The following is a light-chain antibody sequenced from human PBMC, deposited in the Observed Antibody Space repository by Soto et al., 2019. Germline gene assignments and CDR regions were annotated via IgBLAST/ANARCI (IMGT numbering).Light chain of an antibody. CDR1: QSGLSSSNNKNY. CDR2: WAS. CDR3: QQYYSAPYT. V-gene: IGKV4-1*01. Sequence: IVMTQSPDSLAVSLGERATINCKSSQSGLSSSNNKNYLAWYQQKPGQPPKLLIYWASTRESGVPDRFSGSGSGTDFTLTITSLQAEDVAVYYCQQYYSAPYTFGQGTKLQIK. J-gene: IGKJ2*01.